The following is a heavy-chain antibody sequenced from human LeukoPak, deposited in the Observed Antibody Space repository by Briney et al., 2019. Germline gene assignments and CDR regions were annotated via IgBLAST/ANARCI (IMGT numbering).Heavy chain of an antibody. CDR1: GFTFSSYG. V-gene: IGHV3-30*02. Sequence: GGSLRLSCAASGFTFSSYGMHWVRQAPGKGLEWVAFIRYDGSNKYYADSVKGRFTISRDNSKNTLYLQMNSLRAEDTAVYYCARRLPYSSGGGAFDIWGQGTMVTVSS. J-gene: IGHJ3*02. D-gene: IGHD6-19*01. CDR2: IRYDGSNK. CDR3: ARRLPYSSGGGAFDI.